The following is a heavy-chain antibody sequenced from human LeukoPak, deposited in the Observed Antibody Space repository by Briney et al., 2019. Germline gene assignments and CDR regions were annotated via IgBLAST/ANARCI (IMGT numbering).Heavy chain of an antibody. V-gene: IGHV3-21*01. J-gene: IGHJ3*02. Sequence: PGGSLRLSCAASGFTLSSYSMNWVRQAPGKGLEWVSSISSSSSYIYYADSVKGRFTISRGNAKNSLYLQMNSLRAEDTAVYYCASGLTRSSSWGPIDAFDIWGQGTMVTVSS. D-gene: IGHD6-13*01. CDR3: ASGLTRSSSWGPIDAFDI. CDR1: GFTLSSYS. CDR2: ISSSSSYI.